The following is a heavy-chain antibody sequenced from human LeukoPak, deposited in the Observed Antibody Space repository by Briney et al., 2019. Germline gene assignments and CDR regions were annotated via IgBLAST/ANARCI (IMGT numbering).Heavy chain of an antibody. D-gene: IGHD6-13*01. Sequence: GGSLRLSCAASGFTLSSYAMSWVCQAPGKGLEWVSAISGSGGSTYYADSVKGRFTISRDNSKNTLYLQMNSLRAEDTAVYYCAKVVDIAAAGYFDYWGQGTLVTVSS. J-gene: IGHJ4*02. CDR1: GFTLSSYA. CDR3: AKVVDIAAAGYFDY. CDR2: ISGSGGST. V-gene: IGHV3-23*01.